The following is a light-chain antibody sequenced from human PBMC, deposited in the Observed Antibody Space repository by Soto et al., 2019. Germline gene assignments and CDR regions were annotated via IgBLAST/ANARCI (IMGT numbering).Light chain of an antibody. Sequence: QTVVTQETSFSVSPGGTVTLTCGLSSGSVSSGYYPSWYQQTPGQAPRTLIYNTNTRSSGVPDRFSGSILGNKAALTITGAQAYDESDYYCVLYIGSGISVFGGGTKLTVL. CDR1: SGSVSSGYY. J-gene: IGLJ3*02. CDR3: VLYIGSGISV. CDR2: NTN. V-gene: IGLV8-61*01.